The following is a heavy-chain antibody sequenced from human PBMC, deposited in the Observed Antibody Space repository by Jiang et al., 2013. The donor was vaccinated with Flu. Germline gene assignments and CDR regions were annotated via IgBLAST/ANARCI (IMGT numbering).Heavy chain of an antibody. V-gene: IGHV1-18*01. Sequence: GAEVKKPGASVKVSCKASGYTFTDYGISWVRQAPGQGLEWMGWISAYNGNTNYAQKFQGRVTMTTDTSTSTAYMELRSLRSDDTAVYYCARERHCASTSCYMGXGWFDPWARDPGHRLL. D-gene: IGHD2-2*02. CDR1: GYTFTDYG. CDR3: ARERHCASTSCYMGXGWFDP. CDR2: ISAYNGNT. J-gene: IGHJ5*02.